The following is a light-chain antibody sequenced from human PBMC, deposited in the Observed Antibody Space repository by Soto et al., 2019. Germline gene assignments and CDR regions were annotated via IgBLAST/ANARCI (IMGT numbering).Light chain of an antibody. V-gene: IGKV1-6*01. J-gene: IGKJ1*01. Sequence: TQMTQSPLSLSASVGEKIIITCRASRDVGSDVSWYQQKPGQAHKXVIYAASNLYTGVPSRFRGRRSGTEFTLTISSLQPEDFASYYCLQDYGDSWTFGQGTKVDIK. CDR2: AAS. CDR3: LQDYGDSWT. CDR1: RDVGSD.